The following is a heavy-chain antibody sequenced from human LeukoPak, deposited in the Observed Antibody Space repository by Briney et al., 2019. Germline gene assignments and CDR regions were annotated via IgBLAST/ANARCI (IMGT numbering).Heavy chain of an antibody. CDR3: ARRAVAGTSFEDY. Sequence: NPSETLSLTCAVYGGSFSGYYWSWIRQPPGKGLEWIGEINHSGSTNYNPSLKSRVTISVDTSKNQFSLKLSSVTAADTAVYYCARRAVAGTSFEDYWGQGTLVTVSS. CDR2: INHSGST. CDR1: GGSFSGYY. D-gene: IGHD6-19*01. V-gene: IGHV4-34*01. J-gene: IGHJ4*02.